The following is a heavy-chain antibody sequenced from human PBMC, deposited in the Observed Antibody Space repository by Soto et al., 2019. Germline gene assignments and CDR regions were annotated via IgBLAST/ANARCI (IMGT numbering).Heavy chain of an antibody. V-gene: IGHV1-18*01. J-gene: IGHJ4*02. CDR1: GYTFTSYG. CDR2: ISAYNGNT. D-gene: IGHD3-3*01. Sequence: QVGLVQSGAEVKKPGASVKVSCKASGYTFTSYGISWVRQAPGQGLEWMGWISAYNGNTNYAQKHQGRVTMTTHTSTSTAYMELRGLRSDDTAGYYCARDGDTIFGVVTETDYWGQGTLVTVSS. CDR3: ARDGDTIFGVVTETDY.